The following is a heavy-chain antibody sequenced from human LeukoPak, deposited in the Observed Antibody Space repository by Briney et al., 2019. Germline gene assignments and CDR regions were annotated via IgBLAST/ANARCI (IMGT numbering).Heavy chain of an antibody. CDR3: ARHGGYHSPMDY. V-gene: IGHV4-59*08. J-gene: IGHJ4*02. CDR1: AGSITNYY. Sequence: SETLSLTCTVSAGSITNYYWSWIRQPPGKGLEWIGYIYYTGSTSYNPSLKSRVSISVDTSKNQFSLKLSSVTAADTAVYYCARHGGYHSPMDYWGQGTLVTVSS. D-gene: IGHD3-22*01. CDR2: IYYTGST.